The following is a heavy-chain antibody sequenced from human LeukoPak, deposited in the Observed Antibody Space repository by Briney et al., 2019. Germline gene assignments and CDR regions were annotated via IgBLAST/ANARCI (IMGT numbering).Heavy chain of an antibody. Sequence: GGSLRLSCAASGFTFSSYGMHWVRQAPGKGLEWVAVIWYDGSNKYYAASVKGRFTISRDTSKNTLYLQMNSLRAEDTAMYYCAKVGYSSGWWGAFDYWGQGTLVTVSS. D-gene: IGHD6-19*01. V-gene: IGHV3-30*02. J-gene: IGHJ4*02. CDR3: AKVGYSSGWWGAFDY. CDR2: IWYDGSNK. CDR1: GFTFSSYG.